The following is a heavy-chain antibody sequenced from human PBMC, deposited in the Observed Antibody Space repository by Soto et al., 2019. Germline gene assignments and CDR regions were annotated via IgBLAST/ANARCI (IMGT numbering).Heavy chain of an antibody. Sequence: PGGSLRLSCAASGFTFSSYCMSWVRQAPGKGLEWVANIKQDGSEKYYVDSVKGRFTISRDNAKNSLYLQMNSLRAEDTAVYYWARFGSGYERIYYYYYMDVWGKGTTVTVSS. CDR1: GFTFSSYC. CDR2: IKQDGSEK. D-gene: IGHD5-12*01. J-gene: IGHJ6*03. CDR3: ARFGSGYERIYYYYYMDV. V-gene: IGHV3-7*01.